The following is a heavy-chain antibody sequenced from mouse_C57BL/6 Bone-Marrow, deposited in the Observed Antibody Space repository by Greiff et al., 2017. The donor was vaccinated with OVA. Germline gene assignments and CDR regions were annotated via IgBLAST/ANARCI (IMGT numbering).Heavy chain of an antibody. J-gene: IGHJ4*01. CDR1: GFTFSDYG. Sequence: EVKLMESGGGLVKPGGSLKLSCAASGFTFSDYGMHWVRQAPEKGLEWVAYISSGSSTIYSADTVKGRFTISRDNAKNTLFLQMTSLRSDDTAMYYCARRMGRYYAMDYWGQGTSVTVSS. D-gene: IGHD4-1*01. V-gene: IGHV5-17*01. CDR3: ARRMGRYYAMDY. CDR2: ISSGSSTI.